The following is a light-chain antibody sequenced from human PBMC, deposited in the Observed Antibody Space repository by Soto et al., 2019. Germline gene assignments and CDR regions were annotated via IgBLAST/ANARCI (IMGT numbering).Light chain of an antibody. CDR2: DVN. CDR3: TSWTTSTTMI. CDR1: SSDIGAYNF. J-gene: IGLJ2*01. Sequence: QSALTQPASVSGSPGQSITISCTGTSSDIGAYNFVSWYQQHPGKAPKLMLYDVNIRPSGVSNLFSGSKSGNTACLTIAGLQAEDEADYYCTSWTTSTTMIFGGGTKLTVL. V-gene: IGLV2-14*03.